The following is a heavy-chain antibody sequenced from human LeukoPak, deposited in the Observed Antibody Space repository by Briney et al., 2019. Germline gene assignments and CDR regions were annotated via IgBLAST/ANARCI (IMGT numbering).Heavy chain of an antibody. D-gene: IGHD2-2*01. CDR1: GYTVTSYD. V-gene: IGHV1-8*01. J-gene: IGHJ6*03. CDR2: MNPNSDNT. Sequence: ASVKVSCKASGYTVTSYDINWVRQATGQGLEWMGRMNPNSDNTGYAQKFQGRVTKTRNTSISTAYMELSRLRSEDMAVYYCARDNRYCSSTSCYSPYYYYYYYMDVWGKGTTVTISS. CDR3: ARDNRYCSSTSCYSPYYYYYYYMDV.